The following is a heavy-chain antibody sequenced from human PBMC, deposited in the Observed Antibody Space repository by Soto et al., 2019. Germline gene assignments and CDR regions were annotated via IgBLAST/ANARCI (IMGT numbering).Heavy chain of an antibody. CDR1: RFTLSSYA. CDR3: AKGVERANRRKHCSGGSCYSRGVDY. CDR2: ISGSGGST. Sequence: PGGSLRLSCAPSRFTLSSYAIIWVRPAPGKGLEWVSAISGSGGSTYYADSVKGRFTISRDNSKNTLYLQMNSLRAEDMAVYYCAKGVERANRRKHCSGGSCYSRGVDYWGQGTLVTVSS. J-gene: IGHJ4*02. V-gene: IGHV3-23*01. D-gene: IGHD2-15*01.